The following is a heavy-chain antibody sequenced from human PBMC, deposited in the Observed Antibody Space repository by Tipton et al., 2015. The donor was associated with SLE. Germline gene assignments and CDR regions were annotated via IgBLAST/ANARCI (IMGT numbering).Heavy chain of an antibody. V-gene: IGHV4-59*01. Sequence: TLSLTCTVSGGSISNYYWSWIRQPPGKGLYWIGYIYYSGSTNYNPSLKSRVTISVDTSKNQFSLKLSSVTAADTALYYCARAATIGAVGGYFDLWGRGTLLTVSS. CDR1: GGSISNYY. CDR3: ARAATIGAVGGYFDL. D-gene: IGHD2-8*01. J-gene: IGHJ2*01. CDR2: IYYSGST.